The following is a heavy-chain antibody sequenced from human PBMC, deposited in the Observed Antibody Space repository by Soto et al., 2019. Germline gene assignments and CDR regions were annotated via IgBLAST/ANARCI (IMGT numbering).Heavy chain of an antibody. D-gene: IGHD2-21*01. CDR1: GGSISSGGYY. CDR2: IYYSGST. J-gene: IGHJ6*02. V-gene: IGHV4-31*01. Sequence: QVQLQESGPGLVKPSQTLSLTCTVSGGSISSGGYYWSWIRQHPGKGLEWIGYIYYSGSTYYNPXRKGQIPISVDXSXHXXSLKLSSVPAADTAVYYCAASCVGCGGFNYYGMDVWGQGTTVTVSS. CDR3: AASCVGCGGFNYYGMDV.